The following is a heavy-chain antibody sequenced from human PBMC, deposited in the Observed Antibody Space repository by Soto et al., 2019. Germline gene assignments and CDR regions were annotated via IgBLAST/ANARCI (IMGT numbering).Heavy chain of an antibody. CDR3: ARGRIVGAIIDADAFDI. Sequence: EVQLVESGGGLVQPGGSLRLSCAASGFSFSHYWMSWVRQAPGKGLEWVANIKQDGSEKNHVDSAKGRFTISRDNAKNSLYLQMSSLRAEDTAVYYCARGRIVGAIIDADAFDIWGQGTLVTVSS. V-gene: IGHV3-7*05. CDR1: GFSFSHYW. CDR2: IKQDGSEK. J-gene: IGHJ3*02. D-gene: IGHD1-26*01.